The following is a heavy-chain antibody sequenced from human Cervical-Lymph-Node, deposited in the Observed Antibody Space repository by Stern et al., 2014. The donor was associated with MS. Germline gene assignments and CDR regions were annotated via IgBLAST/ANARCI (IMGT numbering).Heavy chain of an antibody. J-gene: IGHJ2*01. D-gene: IGHD3-22*01. CDR1: GYTFSTYA. V-gene: IGHV7-4-1*01. Sequence: QVQLVQSGSELKEPGASVKISCKASGYTFSTYAINWVRQAPGQGLEWMGWIHTSTGNPTYAQDFKGLFVFSLDTSVNSTYLQIDRLKVDDTAKYYCARGFSSGYYTSGYFDLWGRGTLLTVSS. CDR2: IHTSTGNP. CDR3: ARGFSSGYYTSGYFDL.